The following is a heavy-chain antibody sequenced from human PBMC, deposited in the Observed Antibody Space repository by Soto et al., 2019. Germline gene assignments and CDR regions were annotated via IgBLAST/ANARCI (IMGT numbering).Heavy chain of an antibody. Sequence: GASVKVSCKASGYTFTSYYINWVRQATGQGLEWMEWMNPNSGNTGYAQKFQGRVTMTRNTSISTAYMELSSLRSEDTAVYYCARGVKRYPAPPDYWGQGTLVTVSS. D-gene: IGHD1-1*01. J-gene: IGHJ4*02. CDR2: MNPNSGNT. CDR1: GYTFTSYY. CDR3: ARGVKRYPAPPDY. V-gene: IGHV1-8*01.